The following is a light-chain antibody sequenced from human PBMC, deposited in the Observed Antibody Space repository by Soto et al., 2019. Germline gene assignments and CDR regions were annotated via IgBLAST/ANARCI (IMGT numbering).Light chain of an antibody. Sequence: DIVMTQSPLSLPVTPGEPASISCRSSQSLLHSNGYNYLDWYLQKPGQSPQLLIYLGSNRASGVPDRFSGSGSGTDFTLKISRVEAEDVGVYYCMQALQTRTFGGGTKVAIK. V-gene: IGKV2-28*01. CDR1: QSLLHSNGYNY. CDR2: LGS. J-gene: IGKJ4*01. CDR3: MQALQTRT.